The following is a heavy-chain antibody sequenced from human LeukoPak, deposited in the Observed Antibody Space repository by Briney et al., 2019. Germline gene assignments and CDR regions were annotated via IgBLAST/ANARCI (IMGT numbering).Heavy chain of an antibody. D-gene: IGHD3-16*01. Sequence: PGGSLRLSCAASGFSFDTHGMHWVREAPGKGLEWVAVIWYDGSKKYYADSVKGRFTISRDNSKKSLFPQMNSLRAEDTALYYCARDVFADSSGGSFDFWGQGTLVTVSS. V-gene: IGHV3-33*01. CDR2: IWYDGSKK. J-gene: IGHJ4*02. CDR1: GFSFDTHG. CDR3: ARDVFADSSGGSFDF.